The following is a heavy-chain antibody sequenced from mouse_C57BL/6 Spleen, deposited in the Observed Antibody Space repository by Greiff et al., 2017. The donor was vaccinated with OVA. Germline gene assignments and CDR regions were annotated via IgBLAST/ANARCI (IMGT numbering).Heavy chain of an antibody. CDR1: GYTFTSYW. D-gene: IGHD2-2*01. V-gene: IGHV1-69*01. Sequence: VKLQQPGAELVMPGASVKLSCKASGYTFTSYWMHWVKQRPGQGLEWIGEIDPSDSYTNYNQKFKGKSTLTVDKSSSTAYMQLSSLTSEDSAVYYCARGGMVTTEDYYAMDYWGQGTSVTVSS. J-gene: IGHJ4*01. CDR3: ARGGMVTTEDYYAMDY. CDR2: IDPSDSYT.